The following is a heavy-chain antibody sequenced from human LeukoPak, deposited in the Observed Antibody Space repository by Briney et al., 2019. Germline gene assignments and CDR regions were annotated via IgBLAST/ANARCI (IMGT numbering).Heavy chain of an antibody. J-gene: IGHJ5*02. Sequence: GGSLRLSCEASGLTFSNAWVTWVRQAPGKGLEWVGRIRSKTYGGTTDYAAPVKGRFTISRDDSKNTVYLQINGLKTEDTALYYCAKVGVYYYDHWGQGALVIVSS. V-gene: IGHV3-15*01. D-gene: IGHD3-22*01. CDR1: GLTFSNAW. CDR3: AKVGVYYYDH. CDR2: IRSKTYGGTT.